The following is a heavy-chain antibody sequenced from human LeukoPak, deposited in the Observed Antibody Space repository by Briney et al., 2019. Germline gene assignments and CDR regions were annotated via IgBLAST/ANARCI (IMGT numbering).Heavy chain of an antibody. V-gene: IGHV3-30-3*01. CDR1: GFTFSGYA. CDR3: ARRGDYSYFDY. J-gene: IGHJ4*02. Sequence: GGSLRLSCAASGFTFSGYAMHWVRQAPGKGLEWVAVISYDGSNKYYADSVKGRFTISRDNSKNTLYLQMNSLRAEDTAVYYCARRGDYSYFDYWGQGTLVTVSS. CDR2: ISYDGSNK. D-gene: IGHD4-11*01.